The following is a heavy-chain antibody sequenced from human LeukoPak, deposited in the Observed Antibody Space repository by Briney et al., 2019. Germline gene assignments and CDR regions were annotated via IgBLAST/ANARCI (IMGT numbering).Heavy chain of an antibody. CDR3: ARGVRYYDILTGYSPNYYFGY. CDR1: GGSISSYY. CDR2: IYYSGST. J-gene: IGHJ4*02. V-gene: IGHV4-59*01. D-gene: IGHD3-9*01. Sequence: PSETLSLTCTVSGGSISSYYWSWIRQPPGKGLEWIGYIYYSGSTNYNPSLKSRVTISVDTSKNQFSLKLSSVTAADTAVYYCARGVRYYDILTGYSPNYYFGYWGQGTLVTVSS.